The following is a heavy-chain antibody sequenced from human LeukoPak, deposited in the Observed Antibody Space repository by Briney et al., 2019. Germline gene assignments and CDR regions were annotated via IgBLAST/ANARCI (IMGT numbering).Heavy chain of an antibody. D-gene: IGHD6-19*01. CDR2: IRSKAYGGTT. V-gene: IGHV3-49*03. J-gene: IGHJ5*02. Sequence: PGGSLRLSCTASGFTFGAYAMSWFRQAPGKGLEWVGFIRSKAYGGTTEYAASVKGRFTISRDDSKSIAYLQMNSLKTEDTAIYYCTRARITLAGRENWFDPWGQGTLVTVSS. CDR1: GFTFGAYA. CDR3: TRARITLAGRENWFDP.